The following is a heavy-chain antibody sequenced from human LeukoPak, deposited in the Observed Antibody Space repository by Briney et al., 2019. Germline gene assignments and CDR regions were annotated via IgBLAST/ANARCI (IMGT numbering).Heavy chain of an antibody. D-gene: IGHD2-2*01. V-gene: IGHV1-8*01. J-gene: IGHJ4*02. CDR1: GYTFTSYD. CDR2: MNPKNGHT. Sequence: GASVKVSCKASGYTFTSYDINWVRQATGQGLEWMGLMNPKNGHTVYAQKFQGRVTMTRDTSISTAYLELSSLRSEDTAVYYCARNLTYCSSTTCYLDYWGQGTLVTVSS. CDR3: ARNLTYCSSTTCYLDY.